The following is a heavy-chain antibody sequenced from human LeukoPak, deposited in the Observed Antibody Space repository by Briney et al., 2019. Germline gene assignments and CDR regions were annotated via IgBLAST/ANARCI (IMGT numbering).Heavy chain of an antibody. CDR1: GFTLSSYN. V-gene: IGHV3-21*01. D-gene: IGHD6-13*01. J-gene: IGHJ4*02. Sequence: PGGSLRLSCAASGFTLSSYNMWWVRQAPGKGLEWVSSVSANSAYIYYIDSVRGRFIISRDNARNSLFLEMNSLRAEDTAVYYCARDAGSYSFNYWGQGTLVTVSS. CDR2: VSANSAYI. CDR3: ARDAGSYSFNY.